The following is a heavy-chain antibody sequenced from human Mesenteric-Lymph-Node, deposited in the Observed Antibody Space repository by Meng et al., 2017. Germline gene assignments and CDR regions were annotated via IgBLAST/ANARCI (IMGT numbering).Heavy chain of an antibody. J-gene: IGHJ6*02. CDR3: AKEDSMVTLSEVGSSYYYYYDMDV. CDR1: GFTASSNY. V-gene: IGHV3-30*18. Sequence: GGSLRLSCAASGFTASSNYMSWVRQAPGKGLEWVAVISYDGSNKYYADSVKGRFTISRDNSKNTLYLQMNSLRAEDTAVYYCAKEDSMVTLSEVGSSYYYYYDMDVWGQGTTATVSS. D-gene: IGHD4-23*01. CDR2: ISYDGSNK.